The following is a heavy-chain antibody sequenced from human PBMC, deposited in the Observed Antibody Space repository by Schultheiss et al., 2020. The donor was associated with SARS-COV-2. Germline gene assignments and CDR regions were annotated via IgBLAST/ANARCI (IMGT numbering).Heavy chain of an antibody. CDR1: GGSISSGSYY. Sequence: SETLSLTCTVSGGSISSGSYYWGWIRQPPGKGLEWIGEINHSGSTNYNPSLKSRVTISVDTSKNQFSLKLSSVTAADTAVYYCAREALGIVAAAGDYWGQGLLVTVSS. CDR2: INHSGST. CDR3: AREALGIVAAAGDY. D-gene: IGHD1-26*01. V-gene: IGHV4-39*07. J-gene: IGHJ4*02.